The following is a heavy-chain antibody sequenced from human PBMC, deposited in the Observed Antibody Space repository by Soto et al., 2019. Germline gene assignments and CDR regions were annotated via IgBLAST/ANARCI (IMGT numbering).Heavy chain of an antibody. J-gene: IGHJ4*02. Sequence: EVQLVESGGNLVQPGGSLRLSCAASGFRFSIYSMNWVRQAPGKGLEWSAYITSDTKTIKYADSVKGRFTISRDNGKNSAYLHMNSLRDEDTAVYYCARSVEGHFVYWGQGTVVTVSA. D-gene: IGHD6-19*01. V-gene: IGHV3-48*02. CDR1: GFRFSIYS. CDR2: ITSDTKTI. CDR3: ARSVEGHFVY.